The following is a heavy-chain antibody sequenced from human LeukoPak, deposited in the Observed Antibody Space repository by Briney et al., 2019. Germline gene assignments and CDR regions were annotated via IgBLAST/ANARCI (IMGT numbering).Heavy chain of an antibody. CDR2: INHSGST. CDR3: ARAPGTTHPFDY. CDR1: GGSFSGYY. V-gene: IGHV4-34*01. D-gene: IGHD1-1*01. Sequence: PSETLSLTCAVYGGSFSGYYWSWIRQPPGKGLEWIGEINHSGSTNYNPSLKSRVTISVDTSKNQFSLKLSSVTAADTAVYYCARAPGTTHPFDYWGQGTLVTVSS. J-gene: IGHJ4*02.